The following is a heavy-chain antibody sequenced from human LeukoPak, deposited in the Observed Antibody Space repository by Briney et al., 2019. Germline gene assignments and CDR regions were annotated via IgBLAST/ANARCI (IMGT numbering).Heavy chain of an antibody. V-gene: IGHV3-23*01. Sequence: PGGPLNFSCPAPGLTFSSYAMSWARRAQGKGLEWVSAISGSGGNTYYADSVKGRFTLSRDNSKNTLYLQMNSLRAEDTAVYYCAKDVDSSGYYLSFDYWGQGTLVTVSS. CDR3: AKDVDSSGYYLSFDY. CDR1: GLTFSSYA. CDR2: ISGSGGNT. J-gene: IGHJ4*02. D-gene: IGHD3-22*01.